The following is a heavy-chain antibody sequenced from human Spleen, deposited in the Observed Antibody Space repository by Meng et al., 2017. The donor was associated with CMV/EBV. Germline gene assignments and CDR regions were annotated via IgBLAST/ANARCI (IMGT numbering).Heavy chain of an antibody. CDR1: GYTFTDYY. J-gene: IGHJ4*02. V-gene: IGHV1-18*04. CDR2: ISGYTGDT. D-gene: IGHD3-3*01. CDR3: ARDLLSTLGVAPDPVDY. Sequence: ASVKVSCKASGYTFTDYYIHWVRQAPGQGLEWMGWISGYTGDTAYVQKFQGRVTMTTDTSTTTAYMELRSLRSDDTAVYYCARDLLSTLGVAPDPVDYWGQGTLVTVSS.